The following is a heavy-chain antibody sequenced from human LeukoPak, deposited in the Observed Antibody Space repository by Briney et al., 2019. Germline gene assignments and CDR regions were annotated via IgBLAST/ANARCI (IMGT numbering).Heavy chain of an antibody. CDR3: ARVKLGYCSGGSCYSFEAFDI. Sequence: GGSLRLSCAASGFTFSAYWMTWVRQAPGKGLAWVANIIEGGDVKYYVDSVKGRFTISRDNAKNSLYLQMNSLRAEDTAVYYCARVKLGYCSGGSCYSFEAFDIWGQGTMVTVSS. V-gene: IGHV3-7*01. D-gene: IGHD2-15*01. J-gene: IGHJ3*02. CDR1: GFTFSAYW. CDR2: IIEGGDVK.